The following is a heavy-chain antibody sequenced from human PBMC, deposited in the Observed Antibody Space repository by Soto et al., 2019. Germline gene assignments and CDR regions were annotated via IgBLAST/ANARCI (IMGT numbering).Heavy chain of an antibody. CDR3: ARCAWNYYEYYYMDV. Sequence: EVKLLESGGALVQPGGSLRLSCAAPGLTFSSYAMAWVRQAPGKGLEWVSDISGGGGTTYYADSVKGRFTISRDNPKNMLYLQMDSLRAEDTAIYYCARCAWNYYEYYYMDVWGKGTTVTVSS. CDR1: GLTFSSYA. CDR2: ISGGGGTT. J-gene: IGHJ6*03. D-gene: IGHD1-1*01. V-gene: IGHV3-23*01.